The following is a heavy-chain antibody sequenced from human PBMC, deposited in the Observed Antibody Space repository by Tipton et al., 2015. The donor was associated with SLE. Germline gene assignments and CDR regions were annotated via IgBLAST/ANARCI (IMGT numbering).Heavy chain of an antibody. J-gene: IGHJ5*02. CDR2: INHSGRT. CDR1: GGSFSGYY. Sequence: LRLSCAVYGGSFSGYYWSWIRQPPGKGLEWIGEINHSGRTNYNPSLKSRVTISVDTSKNQFSLKLSSVTAADTAVYYCAKTYSSGWTGNWFDPWGQGTLVTVSS. CDR3: AKTYSSGWTGNWFDP. V-gene: IGHV4-34*01. D-gene: IGHD6-19*01.